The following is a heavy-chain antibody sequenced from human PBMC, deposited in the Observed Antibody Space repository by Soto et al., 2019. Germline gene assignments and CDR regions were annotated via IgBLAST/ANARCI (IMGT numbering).Heavy chain of an antibody. CDR3: ARVGPWGFDWLLYGSEYYFDY. V-gene: IGHV1-18*01. CDR2: ISAYNGNT. J-gene: IGHJ4*02. Sequence: QVQLVQSGAEVKKPGASVKVSCKASGYTFTSYGISWVRQAPGQGLEWMGWISAYNGNTNYAQKLQGRVTMTTDTSTSTAYRERRSRRSDDTAVYYWARVGPWGFDWLLYGSEYYFDYWGQGTLVTVSS. CDR1: GYTFTSYG. D-gene: IGHD3-9*01.